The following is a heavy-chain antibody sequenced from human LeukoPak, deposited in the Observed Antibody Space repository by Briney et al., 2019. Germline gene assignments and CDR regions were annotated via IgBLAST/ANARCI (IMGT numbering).Heavy chain of an antibody. Sequence: GASVKVSCKASGYTFTSYAMHWVRQAPGQRLGWMGWINGGNGNTKYSQEFQGRVTITRDTSASTAYMEMSSLTSEDMAVYYCARERTKQYYDILTGYILGAFDIWGQGTMVTVSS. CDR3: ARERTKQYYDILTGYILGAFDI. V-gene: IGHV1-3*03. J-gene: IGHJ3*02. CDR2: INGGNGNT. CDR1: GYTFTSYA. D-gene: IGHD3-9*01.